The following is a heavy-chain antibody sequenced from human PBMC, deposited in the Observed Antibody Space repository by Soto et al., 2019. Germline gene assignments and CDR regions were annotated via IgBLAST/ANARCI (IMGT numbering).Heavy chain of an antibody. J-gene: IGHJ6*02. CDR3: ARDGGIAVAGYYYYGMEV. CDR1: GGTFSSYT. V-gene: IGHV1-69*08. Sequence: QVQLVQSGAEVKKPGSSVKVSCKASGGTFSSYTISWVRQAPGQGLEWMGMIIPILGIANYAQKFQGRVTITADKSTSTAYMELSSLRSEDTAVYYCARDGGIAVAGYYYYGMEVWGQGTKVTVSS. CDR2: IIPILGIA. D-gene: IGHD6-19*01.